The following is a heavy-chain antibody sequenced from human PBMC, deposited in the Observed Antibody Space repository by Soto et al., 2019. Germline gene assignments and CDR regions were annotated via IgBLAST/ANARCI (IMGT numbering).Heavy chain of an antibody. J-gene: IGHJ5*02. V-gene: IGHV4-30-4*01. CDR1: GGPIHSPYYY. D-gene: IGHD6-13*01. Sequence: ASETLSLTCKVSGGPIHSPYYYWSWIRPSPGEGLELIGYLYFNGGTQYNPSLRTPVSMSLDTSKKHFSLKMRSVTAADTAVYYCARGISKYSSWYEPHTWFDAWGQGALVTVSS. CDR3: ARGISKYSSWYEPHTWFDA. CDR2: LYFNGGT.